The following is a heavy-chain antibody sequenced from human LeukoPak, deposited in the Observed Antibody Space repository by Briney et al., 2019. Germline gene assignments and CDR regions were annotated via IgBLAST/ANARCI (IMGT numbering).Heavy chain of an antibody. CDR1: GFTFSSYS. CDR2: ISSSSSYI. CDR3: ARDGSPYCSGGSCYEYPIDY. D-gene: IGHD2-15*01. Sequence: GGSLRLSCAASGFTFSSYSMNWVRQAPGKGLEWVSSISSSSSYIYYADSVKGQFTISRDNAKNSLYLQMNSLRAEDTAVYYCARDGSPYCSGGSCYEYPIDYWGQGTLVTVSS. V-gene: IGHV3-21*01. J-gene: IGHJ4*02.